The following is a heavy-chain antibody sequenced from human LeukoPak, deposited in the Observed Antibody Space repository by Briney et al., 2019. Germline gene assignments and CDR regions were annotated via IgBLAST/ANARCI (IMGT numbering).Heavy chain of an antibody. CDR2: IYTSGST. CDR3: ARWYYYDSSGYQTHAFDI. V-gene: IGHV4-61*02. J-gene: IGHJ3*02. Sequence: PSETLSLTCTVSGGSISSGSYYWSWIRQPAGKGLEWIGRIYTSGSTNYNPSLKSRVTISVDTSKNQFSLKLSSVTAADTAVYYCARWYYYDSSGYQTHAFDIWGQGTMVTVSS. D-gene: IGHD3-22*01. CDR1: GGSISSGSYY.